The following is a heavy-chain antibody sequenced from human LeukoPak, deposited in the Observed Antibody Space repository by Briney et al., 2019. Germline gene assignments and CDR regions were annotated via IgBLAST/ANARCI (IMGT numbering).Heavy chain of an antibody. CDR1: GGTFSSYA. CDR2: IIPIFGTA. J-gene: IGHJ3*02. D-gene: IGHD3-22*01. Sequence: SVKVSCKASGGTFSSYAISWVRQAPGQGLEWMGGIIPIFGTANYAQKFQGRITITTDKSTSTAYMELSSLRSEDTAVYYCARDRSRTFTMIEPDAFDIWGQGTMVTVSS. V-gene: IGHV1-69*05. CDR3: ARDRSRTFTMIEPDAFDI.